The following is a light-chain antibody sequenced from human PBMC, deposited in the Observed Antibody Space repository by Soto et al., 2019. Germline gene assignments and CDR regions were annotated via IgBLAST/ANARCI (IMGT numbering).Light chain of an antibody. J-gene: IGKJ1*01. V-gene: IGKV1-39*01. CDR3: QQISTTPWT. Sequence: DIQMTQSPSSLSASVGDSVTITCRASQSISTYLNWFQQKPGRAPKLLIYLTSTLQSGVPSRFSGSGSGTDFTLTISSLQPEDFSTYSCQQISTTPWTFGQGTKVDVK. CDR2: LTS. CDR1: QSISTY.